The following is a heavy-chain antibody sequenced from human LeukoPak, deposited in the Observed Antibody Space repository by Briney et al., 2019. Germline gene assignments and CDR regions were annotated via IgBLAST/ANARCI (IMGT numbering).Heavy chain of an antibody. CDR3: ARLLDSGWSRPLGY. CDR2: IYPGDSDT. V-gene: IGHV5-51*01. D-gene: IGHD6-19*01. Sequence: GASLKISCKGSGYTFSTYWIGWVRQMPGKGLEWMGNIYPGDSDTRYSPSFQGQVTSSADKSITTAYLQWSSLKASDTAMYYCARLLDSGWSRPLGYWGQGTLVTVSS. CDR1: GYTFSTYW. J-gene: IGHJ4*02.